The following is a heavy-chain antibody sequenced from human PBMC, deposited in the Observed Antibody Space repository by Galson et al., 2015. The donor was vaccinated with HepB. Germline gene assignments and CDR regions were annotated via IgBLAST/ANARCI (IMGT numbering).Heavy chain of an antibody. CDR3: ARHSLGGLNPGTTTPLVFDY. Sequence: QSGAEVKKPGESLKISCKGSGYSFTSYWIGWVRQMPGKGLEWMGIIYPGDSDATYSPSFQGQVTISADKSISTAYLQWSSLKASDTAMYYCARHSLGGLNPGTTTPLVFDYWGQGTVVTVPS. D-gene: IGHD1-7*01. CDR1: GYSFTSYW. CDR2: IYPGDSDA. J-gene: IGHJ4*02. V-gene: IGHV5-51*01.